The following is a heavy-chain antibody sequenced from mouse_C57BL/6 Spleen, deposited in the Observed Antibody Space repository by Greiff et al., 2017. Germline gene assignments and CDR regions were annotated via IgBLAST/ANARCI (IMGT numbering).Heavy chain of an antibody. J-gene: IGHJ2*01. CDR2: ISSGGDYI. CDR3: TRGPAKTGTYFDY. V-gene: IGHV5-9-1*02. CDR1: GFTFSSYA. D-gene: IGHD4-1*01. Sequence: EVQLVESGEGLVKPGGSLKLSCAASGFTFSSYAMSWVRQAPEKRLEWVAYISSGGDYIYYADTVKGRFTISRDNARNTLYLQMSSLKSEDTAMYYCTRGPAKTGTYFDYWGQGTTLTVSS.